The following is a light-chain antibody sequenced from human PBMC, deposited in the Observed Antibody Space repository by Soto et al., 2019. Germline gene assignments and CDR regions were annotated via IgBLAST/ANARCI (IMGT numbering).Light chain of an antibody. V-gene: IGKV3-15*01. CDR1: QSISDT. J-gene: IGKJ5*01. CDR2: GAS. Sequence: EIGMTQSRAKMSLAGGRIETLSSRASQSISDTLAWYQQKPGQAPRLLIHGASTRAPGFPARFSGSGSGTDFTLTISSLQSEDFAVYYCQQYNNLITFGQGTRLE. CDR3: QQYNNLIT.